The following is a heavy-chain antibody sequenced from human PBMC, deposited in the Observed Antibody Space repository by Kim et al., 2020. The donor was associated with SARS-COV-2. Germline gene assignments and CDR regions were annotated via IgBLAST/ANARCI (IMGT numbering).Heavy chain of an antibody. J-gene: IGHJ4*02. CDR3: TTDEAYGSGSHDY. V-gene: IGHV3-15*01. CDR2: IKSKTDGGTT. Sequence: GGSLRLSCAASGFTFSNAWMSWVRQAPGKGLEWVGRIKSKTDGGTTDYAAPVKGRFTISRDDSKNTLYLQMNSLKTEDTAVYYCTTDEAYGSGSHDYWGQGTLVTVSS. D-gene: IGHD3-10*01. CDR1: GFTFSNAW.